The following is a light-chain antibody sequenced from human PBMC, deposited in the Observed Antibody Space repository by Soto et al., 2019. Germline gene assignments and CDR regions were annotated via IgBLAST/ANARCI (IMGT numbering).Light chain of an antibody. CDR3: QQYGTSEII. CDR2: GAS. J-gene: IGKJ5*01. CDR1: QSVSNNY. V-gene: IGKV3-20*01. Sequence: EIVLTQSPGTLSLSPGERATLSCRASQSVSNNYLAWYKQKPGQAPRLLIYGASNSATGIPDRFSGSGSGTDFTLTLSRLETEDFAVFYCQQYGTSEIIFGQGTRLEIK.